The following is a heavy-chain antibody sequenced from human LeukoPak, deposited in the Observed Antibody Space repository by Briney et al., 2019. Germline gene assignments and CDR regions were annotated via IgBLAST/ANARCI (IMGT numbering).Heavy chain of an antibody. J-gene: IGHJ4*02. D-gene: IGHD1-26*01. CDR2: IYYSGST. CDR1: GGSISSGGYY. V-gene: IGHV4-31*03. Sequence: PSQTLSLTCTVSGGSISSGGYYWRWIRRHPGKGLEWIGYIYYSGSTYYNPSLKSRVTISVDTSKNQFSLKLSSVTAADTAVYYCARESGYDSEWELPGGGHYFDYWGQGTLVTVSS. CDR3: ARESGYDSEWELPGGGHYFDY.